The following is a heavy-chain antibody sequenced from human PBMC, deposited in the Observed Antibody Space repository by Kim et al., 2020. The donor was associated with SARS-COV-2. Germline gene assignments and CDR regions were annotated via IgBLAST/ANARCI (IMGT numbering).Heavy chain of an antibody. J-gene: IGHJ4*02. D-gene: IGHD4-17*01. Sequence: YYVDSVTGRFTISRDNAKNSLYLQMNSLRAEDTAVYYCARLSPYTVNTDYWGQGTLVTVSS. V-gene: IGHV3-7*03. CDR3: ARLSPYTVNTDY.